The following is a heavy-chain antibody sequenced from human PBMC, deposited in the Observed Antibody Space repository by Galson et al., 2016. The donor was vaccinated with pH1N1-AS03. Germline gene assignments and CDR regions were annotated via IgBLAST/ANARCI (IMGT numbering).Heavy chain of an antibody. Sequence: SVKVSCKASGYTFSNFGMSWVRQAPGQGLEWMGWISPQNGNTQYAQRLEGRVTMTTDTSTSTAYTELWSLTYDDTAVYYCARAAPFDPWGRGTLVIVSS. D-gene: IGHD2-15*01. CDR1: GYTFSNFG. V-gene: IGHV1-18*04. J-gene: IGHJ5*02. CDR2: ISPQNGNT. CDR3: ARAAPFDP.